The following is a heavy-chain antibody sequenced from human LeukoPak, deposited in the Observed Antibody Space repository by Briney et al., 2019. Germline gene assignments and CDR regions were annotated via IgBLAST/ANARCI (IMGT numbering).Heavy chain of an antibody. CDR2: ISTDGSEK. CDR3: AKDSEHSSGWFSLA. CDR1: GFTFRRYG. D-gene: IGHD6-19*01. J-gene: IGHJ5*02. V-gene: IGHV3-30*18. Sequence: GGSLRLSCAASGFTFRRYGMHWARQAPGKGLEWVAVISTDGSEKYYADSVKGRFTVSRDNSKNTLYLQMNSLRAEDTAVYYCAKDSEHSSGWFSLAWSQGTLVTVSS.